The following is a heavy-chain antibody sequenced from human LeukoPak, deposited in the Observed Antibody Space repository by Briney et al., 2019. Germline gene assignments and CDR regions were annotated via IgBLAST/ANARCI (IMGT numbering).Heavy chain of an antibody. D-gene: IGHD2-2*01. J-gene: IGHJ3*01. CDR1: GGSIISSY. Sequence: SETLSLTCTVSGGSIISSYWSWIRQSPGKGLGWIGYFYDTVSTKYNPSLKRRVSISTDTSENQLSLKLNSVTAADTAVYYCARHGAFITRGFCSSSNCYVDGLQTWGQGIMVSVSS. CDR3: ARHGAFITRGFCSSSNCYVDGLQT. CDR2: FYDTVST. V-gene: IGHV4-59*08.